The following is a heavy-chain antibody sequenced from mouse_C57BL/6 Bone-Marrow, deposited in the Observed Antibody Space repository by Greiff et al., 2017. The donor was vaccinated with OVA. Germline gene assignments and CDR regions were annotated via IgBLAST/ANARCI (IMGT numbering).Heavy chain of an antibody. D-gene: IGHD2-5*01. CDR1: GYSITSGYY. Sequence: DVQLQESGPGLVKPSQSLSLTCSVTGYSITSGYYWNWIRQFPGNKLEWMGYISYDGSNNYNPSLKNRISITRDTSKNQFFLKLNSVTTEDTATYYCAREGTYYSNYVRAMDYWGQGTSVTVSS. V-gene: IGHV3-6*01. CDR2: ISYDGSN. CDR3: AREGTYYSNYVRAMDY. J-gene: IGHJ4*01.